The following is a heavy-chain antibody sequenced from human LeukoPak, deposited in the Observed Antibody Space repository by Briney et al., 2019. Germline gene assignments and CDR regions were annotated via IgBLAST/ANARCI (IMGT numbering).Heavy chain of an antibody. J-gene: IGHJ3*02. D-gene: IGHD6-13*01. CDR3: AKEGYSSSWTQWSAFDI. V-gene: IGHV3-23*01. Sequence: GGSLRLSCAASGFTFSSYAMNWVRQAPGKGLEWVSAISGSGGSTYYADSVKGRFTISRDNSKNTLYLQMNSLRAEDTAVYYCAKEGYSSSWTQWSAFDIWGQGTMVTVSS. CDR1: GFTFSSYA. CDR2: ISGSGGST.